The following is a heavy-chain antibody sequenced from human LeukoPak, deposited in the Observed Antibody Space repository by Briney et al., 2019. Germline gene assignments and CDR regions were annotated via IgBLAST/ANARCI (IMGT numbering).Heavy chain of an antibody. Sequence: PGGSLRLSCAASGFTFSSYSMNWVRQAPGKGLEWVSYISSSSSTIYYADSVKGRFTISRDNAKNSLYLQMNSLRAEDTAVYYCARDYSSSSCDYYYYMDVWGKGTTVTVSS. V-gene: IGHV3-48*01. J-gene: IGHJ6*03. D-gene: IGHD6-6*01. CDR1: GFTFSSYS. CDR2: ISSSSSTI. CDR3: ARDYSSSSCDYYYYMDV.